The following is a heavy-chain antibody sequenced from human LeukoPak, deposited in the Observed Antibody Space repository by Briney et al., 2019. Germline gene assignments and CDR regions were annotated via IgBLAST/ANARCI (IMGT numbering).Heavy chain of an antibody. Sequence: GASVKVSCKASGYTFTSYDINWVRQATGQVLEWMGWMNPNSGNTAYAQKFQGRVTMTRNTSISTAYMELSSLRSEDTAVYYCARGGYSYYYESSGYYYWGQGTLVTVSS. CDR1: GYTFTSYD. CDR2: MNPNSGNT. V-gene: IGHV1-8*01. D-gene: IGHD3-22*01. CDR3: ARGGYSYYYESSGYYY. J-gene: IGHJ4*02.